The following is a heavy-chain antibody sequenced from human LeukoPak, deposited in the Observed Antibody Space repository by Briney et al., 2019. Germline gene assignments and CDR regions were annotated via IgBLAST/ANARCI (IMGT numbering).Heavy chain of an antibody. CDR3: ASPSNSGDLDAFAF. Sequence: SETLSLTCSVSPGSNSSSTYYWAWIRQPPGKGLEWIGSIYYTGSTYYKLSLKSRVTISVDTSKNQFSLKLSSVTAADTAVYFCASPSNSGDLDAFAFWRQGAMVTVSS. D-gene: IGHD3-10*01. CDR2: IYYTGST. J-gene: IGHJ3*01. CDR1: PGSNSSSTYY. V-gene: IGHV4-39*01.